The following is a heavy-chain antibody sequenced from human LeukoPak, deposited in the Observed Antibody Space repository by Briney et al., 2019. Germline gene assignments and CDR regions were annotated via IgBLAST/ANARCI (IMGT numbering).Heavy chain of an antibody. CDR2: INPNSGGT. CDR3: ARSGGSSKLFDYYYYYYMDV. Sequence: ASVKVSCKASGGTFSSYAISWVRQAPGQGLEWMGWINPNSGGTNYAPKFQGRVTMTRDTSISTAYMELGRLRSDDTAVYYCARSGGSSKLFDYYYYYYMDVWGKGTTVTVSS. CDR1: GGTFSSYA. V-gene: IGHV1-2*02. J-gene: IGHJ6*03. D-gene: IGHD6-6*01.